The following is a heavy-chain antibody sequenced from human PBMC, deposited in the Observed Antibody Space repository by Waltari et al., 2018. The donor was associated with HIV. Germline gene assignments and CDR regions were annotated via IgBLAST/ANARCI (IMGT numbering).Heavy chain of an antibody. V-gene: IGHV1-2*02. CDR3: ARRGPVPTASDGLLGI. CDR2: INPNSGGT. CDR1: GYSFTGYY. D-gene: IGHD2-2*01. Sequence: QVQLVQSGAEVKKPGASVKVSCKASGYSFTGYYMPWVRQAPGQGLEWMGWINPNSGGTNYAQKFQGRVTMTRDTSISTAYMELSRLRSDDTAVYYCARRGPVPTASDGLLGIWGQGTMVTVSS. J-gene: IGHJ3*02.